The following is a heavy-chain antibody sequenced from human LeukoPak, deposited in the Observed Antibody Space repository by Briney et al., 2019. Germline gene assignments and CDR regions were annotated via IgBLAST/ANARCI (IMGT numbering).Heavy chain of an antibody. J-gene: IGHJ4*02. Sequence: GGSLRLSCAASGFTFSSYEMNWVRQAPGKGLEWVSYISSSGSTIYYADSVKGRFTISRDNAKNSLYLQMNSLRDEDTAVCYCARDGDYGDYVTPDYWGQGTLVTVSS. D-gene: IGHD4-17*01. CDR3: ARDGDYGDYVTPDY. CDR2: ISSSGSTI. V-gene: IGHV3-48*03. CDR1: GFTFSSYE.